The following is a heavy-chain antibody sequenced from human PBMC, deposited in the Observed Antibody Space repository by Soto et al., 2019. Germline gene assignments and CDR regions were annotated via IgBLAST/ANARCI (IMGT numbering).Heavy chain of an antibody. Sequence: SETLSILCTVPGGSIRDSHYYWGWLRQRPGKGLEWIESISYGEITYYNPSLKRIVNVYVDTSRNQFSLNLNFVGAADTVVYYGKGISIGVVPSTSFDIWGQETMVTVSS. D-gene: IGHD2-15*01. CDR3: KGISIGVVPSTSFDI. CDR1: GGSIRDSHYY. CDR2: ISYGEIT. J-gene: IGHJ3*02. V-gene: IGHV4-39*01.